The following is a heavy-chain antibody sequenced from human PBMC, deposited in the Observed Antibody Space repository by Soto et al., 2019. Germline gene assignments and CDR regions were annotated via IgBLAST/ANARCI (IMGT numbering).Heavy chain of an antibody. D-gene: IGHD3-9*01. CDR1: GGSFIGYY. Sequence: PSETLSLTCAVNGGSFIGYYRSGFRQPPGKGLEWIGEINHSGSTNYNPSLKSRVTISVDTSKNQFSLKLSSVTAADTAVYYCARVDILTVYGCMDVWGQGTTVT. CDR2: INHSGST. J-gene: IGHJ6*02. CDR3: ARVDILTVYGCMDV. V-gene: IGHV4-34*01.